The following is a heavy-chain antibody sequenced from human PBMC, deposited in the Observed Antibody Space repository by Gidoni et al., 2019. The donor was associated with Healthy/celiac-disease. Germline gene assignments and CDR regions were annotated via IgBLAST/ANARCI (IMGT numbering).Heavy chain of an antibody. CDR1: GYTFTSYA. J-gene: IGHJ5*02. Sequence: QVQLVQSGAEVKKPGASVKVSCKASGYTFTSYAMHWGRQAPGQRLEWMGWINAGNGNTKYSQKFQGRVTITRDTSASTAYMELSSLRSEDTAVYYCARESGEDCSGGSCYGFGWFDPWGQGTLVTVSS. V-gene: IGHV1-3*01. CDR2: INAGNGNT. D-gene: IGHD2-15*01. CDR3: ARESGEDCSGGSCYGFGWFDP.